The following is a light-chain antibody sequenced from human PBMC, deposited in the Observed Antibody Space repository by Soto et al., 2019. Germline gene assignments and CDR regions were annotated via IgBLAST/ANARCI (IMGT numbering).Light chain of an antibody. CDR1: SSDVGGYNL. CDR2: DVS. J-gene: IGLJ2*01. Sequence: QSVLTQPASVSGSPGQSITISCTGTSSDVGGYNLVSWYQQHPGKAPKVMIYDVSRRPSGVPDRFSGSKSGNTASLTISGPQADDEADYYCCSYAGSFTLVFGGGTKLTVL. CDR3: CSYAGSFTLV. V-gene: IGLV2-11*01.